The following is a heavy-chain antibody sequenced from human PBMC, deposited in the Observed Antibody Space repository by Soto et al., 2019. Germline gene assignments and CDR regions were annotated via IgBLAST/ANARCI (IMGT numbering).Heavy chain of an antibody. D-gene: IGHD2-8*01. Sequence: GSVKVSCKASGYTFTSYGISWVRQAPGQGLEWMGWISAYNGNTNYAQKLQGRVTMTTDTSTSTAYMELRSLRSDDTAVYYCARGQYCTNGVCYEDYWGQGTLVTVSS. CDR2: ISAYNGNT. CDR1: GYTFTSYG. J-gene: IGHJ4*02. V-gene: IGHV1-18*01. CDR3: ARGQYCTNGVCYEDY.